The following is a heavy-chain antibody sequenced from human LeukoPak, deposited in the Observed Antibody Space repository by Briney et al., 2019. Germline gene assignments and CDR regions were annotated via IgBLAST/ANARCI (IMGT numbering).Heavy chain of an antibody. J-gene: IGHJ4*02. D-gene: IGHD6-13*01. V-gene: IGHV3-7*03. CDR2: IKQDGSDK. CDR3: ARGLYSSTTYYFDY. Sequence: GGSLRLSCAASGFTFSNYWMTWVRQAPGKGLEWVAHIKQDGSDKYYVDSVKGRFTISRDNAKNSMYLQMNSLRAEDTAVYYCARGLYSSTTYYFDYWGQGTLVTVSS. CDR1: GFTFSNYW.